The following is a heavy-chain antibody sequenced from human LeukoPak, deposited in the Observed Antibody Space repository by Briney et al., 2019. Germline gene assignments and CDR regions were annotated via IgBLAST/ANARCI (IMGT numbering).Heavy chain of an antibody. J-gene: IGHJ4*02. CDR3: ARADTVTTSPFDY. Sequence: ASVKVSCKASGYTFTGYYMHWVRQAPGQGLEWMGRISPNSGGTNSAQKFQGRVTMTRDTSISTAYMELSRLRSDDTAVYYCARADTVTTSPFDYWGQGTLVTVSS. CDR2: ISPNSGGT. CDR1: GYTFTGYY. D-gene: IGHD4-11*01. V-gene: IGHV1-2*06.